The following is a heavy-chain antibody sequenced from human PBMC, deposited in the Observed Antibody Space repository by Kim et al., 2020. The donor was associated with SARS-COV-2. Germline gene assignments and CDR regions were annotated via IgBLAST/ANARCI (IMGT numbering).Heavy chain of an antibody. Sequence: ASVKVSCKASGYTFTSYYMHWVRQAPGQGLEWMGIINRSGGSTSYAQKFQGRVTMTRDTSTSTVYMELSSLRSEDTAVYYCARGDTHYDILTGYYLYFDYWGQGTLVTVSS. D-gene: IGHD3-9*01. J-gene: IGHJ4*02. CDR2: INRSGGST. CDR1: GYTFTSYY. CDR3: ARGDTHYDILTGYYLYFDY. V-gene: IGHV1-46*01.